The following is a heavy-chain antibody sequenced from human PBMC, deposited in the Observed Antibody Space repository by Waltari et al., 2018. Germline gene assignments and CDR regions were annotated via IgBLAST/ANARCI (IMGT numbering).Heavy chain of an antibody. V-gene: IGHV3-30-3*01. CDR2: ISYDGSNK. J-gene: IGHJ4*02. CDR1: GFPFSSYA. CDR3: ASLTGYYFDY. Sequence: QVQLVESGGGVVQPGRSLRLSCAASGFPFSSYAMHWVRQAPGKGLEWVAVISYDGSNKYYADSVKGRFTISRDNSKNTLYLQMNSLRAEDTAVYYCASLTGYYFDYWGQGTLVTVSS.